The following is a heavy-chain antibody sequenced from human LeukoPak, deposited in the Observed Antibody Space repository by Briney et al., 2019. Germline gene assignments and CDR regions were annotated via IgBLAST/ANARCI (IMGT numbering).Heavy chain of an antibody. CDR3: ARKGSGYLDY. V-gene: IGHV4-31*03. CDR1: GGSISSGGYY. D-gene: IGHD3-22*01. Sequence: SQTLSLTCTVSGGSISSGGYYWSWIRQHPGKGLEWIGYIYYSASTYYNPSLKSRVTISVDTSKNQFSLKLSSVTAADTAVYYCARKGSGYLDYWGQGTLVTVSS. CDR2: IYYSAST. J-gene: IGHJ4*02.